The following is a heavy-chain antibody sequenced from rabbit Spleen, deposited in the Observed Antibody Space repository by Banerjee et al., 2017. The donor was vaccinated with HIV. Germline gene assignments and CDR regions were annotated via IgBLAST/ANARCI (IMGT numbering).Heavy chain of an antibody. V-gene: IGHV1S40*01. Sequence: QSLEESGGDLVKPGASLTLTCTASGFTISSSYWICWVRQAPGKGLEWIACIYADSSSFTYSATWAKGRFTCSKTSSTTVTLQMTSLTVADTATYFCARDTGSSFSSYGMDLWGPGTLVTVS. J-gene: IGHJ6*01. CDR3: ARDTGSSFSSYGMDL. CDR2: IYADSSSFT. CDR1: GFTISSSYW. D-gene: IGHD8-1*01.